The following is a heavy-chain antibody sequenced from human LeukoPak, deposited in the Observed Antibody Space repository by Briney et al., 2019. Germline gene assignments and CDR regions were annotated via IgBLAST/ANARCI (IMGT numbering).Heavy chain of an antibody. CDR2: MNPNSGNT. Sequence: ASVKVSCKASGYTFTSYDINWVRQATGQGLEWMGWMNPNSGNTGYAQKFQGRVTITTDESTSTAYMELSSLRSEDTAVYYCATGIAAAGTYDYWGQGTLVTVSS. CDR3: ATGIAAAGTYDY. J-gene: IGHJ4*02. CDR1: GYTFTSYD. V-gene: IGHV1-8*03. D-gene: IGHD6-13*01.